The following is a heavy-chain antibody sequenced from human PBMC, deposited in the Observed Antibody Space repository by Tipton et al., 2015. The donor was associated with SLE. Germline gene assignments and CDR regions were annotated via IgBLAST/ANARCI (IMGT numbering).Heavy chain of an antibody. CDR1: GFTFSSYG. CDR3: AREMVVVPAAMYYYYGMDV. V-gene: IGHV3-30*02. J-gene: IGHJ6*02. D-gene: IGHD2-2*01. CDR2: IRYDGSNK. Sequence: SLRLSCAASGFTFSSYGMHWVRQAPGKGLQWVAFIRYDGSNKYYADSVKGRFTISRDNAKNSLYLQMNSLRAEDTAVYYCAREMVVVPAAMYYYYGMDVWGQGTTVTVSS.